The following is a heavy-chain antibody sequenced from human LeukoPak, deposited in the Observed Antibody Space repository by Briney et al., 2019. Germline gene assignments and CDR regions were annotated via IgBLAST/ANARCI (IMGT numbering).Heavy chain of an antibody. CDR1: GGSISSYY. CDR3: ARDSAAGTHGLDY. J-gene: IGHJ4*02. D-gene: IGHD6-13*01. CDR2: IYTTGST. Sequence: SETLSLTCTVSGGSISSYYWNWIRQPAGKGLEWIGRIYTTGSTNYNPSLKSRVTMSVDTSKNQFSLKLNSVTAADTAVYYCARDSAAGTHGLDYWGQGTLVTVSS. V-gene: IGHV4-4*07.